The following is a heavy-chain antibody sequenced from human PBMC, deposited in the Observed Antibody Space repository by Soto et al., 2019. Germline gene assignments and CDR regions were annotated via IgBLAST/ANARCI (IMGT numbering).Heavy chain of an antibody. CDR3: ARYKSNYYYGMDV. CDR1: GGSISSSSYY. V-gene: IGHV4-39*01. J-gene: IGHJ6*02. Sequence: PSETLSLTCTVSGGSISSSSYYWGWIRQPPGKGLEWIGGIYYSGSTYYNPSLKSRVTISVDTSKNQFSLKLSSVTAADTAVYYCARYKSNYYYGMDVWGQGTTVTVSS. D-gene: IGHD1-20*01. CDR2: IYYSGST.